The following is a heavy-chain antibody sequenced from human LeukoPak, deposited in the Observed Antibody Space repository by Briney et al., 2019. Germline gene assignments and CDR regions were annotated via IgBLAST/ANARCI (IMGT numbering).Heavy chain of an antibody. Sequence: GGSLRVSCAASRFTFSSYGMHWVRQAPGKGLEWVAVISYDGINKYFADFVKGRFTISRDNSKNSLYLQMNSLRAEDTAVYYCARQWLVSPGAFDIWGQGTMVTVSS. CDR3: ARQWLVSPGAFDI. CDR2: ISYDGINK. D-gene: IGHD6-19*01. V-gene: IGHV3-30*03. J-gene: IGHJ3*02. CDR1: RFTFSSYG.